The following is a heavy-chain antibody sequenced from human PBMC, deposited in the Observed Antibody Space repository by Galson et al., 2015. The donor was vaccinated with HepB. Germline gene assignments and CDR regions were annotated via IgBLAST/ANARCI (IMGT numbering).Heavy chain of an antibody. D-gene: IGHD1-20*01. CDR2: INPDSGVT. Sequence: SVKVSCKAPGYTFTDYHMHWVRQAPGQGLEWMGWINPDSGVTNYAQKFQDWVTMTRDTSISTAYMELSSLRSVDTAVYYCARGLSVTGIAALAFDIWGQGTMVTVSS. J-gene: IGHJ3*02. CDR1: GYTFTDYH. V-gene: IGHV1-2*04. CDR3: ARGLSVTGIAALAFDI.